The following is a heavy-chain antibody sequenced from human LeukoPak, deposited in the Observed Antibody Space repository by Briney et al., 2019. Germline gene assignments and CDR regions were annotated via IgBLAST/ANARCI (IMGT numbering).Heavy chain of an antibody. V-gene: IGHV4-34*01. Sequence: SETLSLTCAVYGGSLSGYYWSWIRQPPGKGLEWIGEINHSGSTNYNPSLKSRVTISVDTSKNQFSLKLSSVTAADTAVYYCARVRYYYGSGSPYFDYWGQGTLVTVSS. CDR3: ARVRYYYGSGSPYFDY. CDR1: GGSLSGYY. J-gene: IGHJ4*02. CDR2: INHSGST. D-gene: IGHD3-10*01.